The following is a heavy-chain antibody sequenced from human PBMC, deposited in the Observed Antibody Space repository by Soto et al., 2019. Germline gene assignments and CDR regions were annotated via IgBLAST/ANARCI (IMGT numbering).Heavy chain of an antibody. CDR3: ARGTTVTRYYFDY. CDR2: IFSNDEK. V-gene: IGHV2-26*01. D-gene: IGHD4-4*01. CDR1: GFSLSNARMG. J-gene: IGHJ4*02. Sequence: QVTLKESGPVLVKPTETLTLTCTVSGFSLSNARMGVSWIRQPPGKALEWLAHIFSNDEKSYSTPLKSRLTISKDTSKSQVVLTMTNMDPVDTATYYCARGTTVTRYYFDYWGQGTLVTVSS.